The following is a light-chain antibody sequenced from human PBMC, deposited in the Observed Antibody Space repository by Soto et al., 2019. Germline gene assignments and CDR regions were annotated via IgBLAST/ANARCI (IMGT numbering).Light chain of an antibody. Sequence: SYELTQPPSVSVSPGQTASITCSGDKLGDKYACWYQQKPGQSPVLVIYQDSKRPSGIPERFSGSKSVNTATLTISGTQAMDEADYYCQAWDSSTPVVFGGGTKLTVL. CDR2: QDS. CDR1: KLGDKY. J-gene: IGLJ2*01. V-gene: IGLV3-1*01. CDR3: QAWDSSTPVV.